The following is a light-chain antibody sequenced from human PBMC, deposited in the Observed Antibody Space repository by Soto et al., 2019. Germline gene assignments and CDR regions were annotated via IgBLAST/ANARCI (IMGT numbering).Light chain of an antibody. CDR3: QQLDSYPIT. J-gene: IGKJ5*01. CDR2: AAS. CDR1: QGISSF. Sequence: IQLTQSPSSLSASVGDRVTITCRASQGISSFLAWYQQKPGEAPKLLIYAASTLRSGVPSRFSGSRSGTDVTLTINSLQPEDFATYYCQQLDSYPITFGQGTRLEIK. V-gene: IGKV1-9*01.